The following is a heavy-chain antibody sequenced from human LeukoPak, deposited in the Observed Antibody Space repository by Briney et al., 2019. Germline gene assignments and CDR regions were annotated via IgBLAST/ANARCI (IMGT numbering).Heavy chain of an antibody. CDR1: GFTFSSYS. CDR2: ISSSSSYI. D-gene: IGHD6-13*01. J-gene: IGHJ1*01. Sequence: GGSLRLSCAASGFTFSSYSMNWVRQAPGKGLEWVSSISSSSSYIYYADSVKGRFTISRDNAKNSLYLQMNSLRAEDTAVYYCARVLIGRAAAGRSKYFQHWGQGTLVTVSS. V-gene: IGHV3-21*01. CDR3: ARVLIGRAAAGRSKYFQH.